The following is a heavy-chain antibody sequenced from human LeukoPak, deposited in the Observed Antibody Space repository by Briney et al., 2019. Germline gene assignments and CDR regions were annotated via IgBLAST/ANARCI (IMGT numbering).Heavy chain of an antibody. V-gene: IGHV3-21*01. CDR2: ISSSSSYI. Sequence: PGGSLRLSCAASGFTFSSYSMNWVRQAPGKGLEWVSSISSSSSYIYYADSVKGRFTISRDNAKNSLYLQMNSPRAEDTAVYYCARAGRDGYNCDYWGQGTLVTVSS. J-gene: IGHJ4*02. D-gene: IGHD5-24*01. CDR1: GFTFSSYS. CDR3: ARAGRDGYNCDY.